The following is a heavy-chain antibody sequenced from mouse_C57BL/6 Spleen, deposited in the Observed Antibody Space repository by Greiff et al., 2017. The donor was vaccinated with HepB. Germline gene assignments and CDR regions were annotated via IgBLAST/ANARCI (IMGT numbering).Heavy chain of an antibody. V-gene: IGHV5-17*01. CDR2: ISSGSSTI. Sequence: EVHLVESGGGLVKPGGSLKLSCAASGFTFSDYGMHWVRQAPEKGLEWVAYISSGSSTIYYADTVKGRFTISRDNAKNTLFLQMTSLRSEDTAMYYCARTGSSYVGTYWGQGTLVTVSA. CDR3: ARTGSSYVGTY. J-gene: IGHJ3*01. D-gene: IGHD1-1*01. CDR1: GFTFSDYG.